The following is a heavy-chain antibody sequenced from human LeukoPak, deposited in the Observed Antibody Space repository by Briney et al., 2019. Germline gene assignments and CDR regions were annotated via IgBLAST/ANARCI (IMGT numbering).Heavy chain of an antibody. D-gene: IGHD2-2*02. Sequence: ASLKVSSKASGYTFTGYYMHWVRQAPGQGLGWMAWINPNSGGTNYAQKFQGRVTMTRATSISTTYMELSSLRSDDTAVYYCARGATYQLLYDFDYWGQGTLVTVSS. CDR2: INPNSGGT. CDR3: ARGATYQLLYDFDY. V-gene: IGHV1-2*02. CDR1: GYTFTGYY. J-gene: IGHJ4*02.